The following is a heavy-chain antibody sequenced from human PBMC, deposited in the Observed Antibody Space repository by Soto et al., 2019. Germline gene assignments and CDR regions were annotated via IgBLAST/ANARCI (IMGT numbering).Heavy chain of an antibody. CDR3: ARVGDGIGVPGRIQYFDH. Sequence: PSETLSLTCTVSGGSISTYFWSWIRQPPGKGPEWLGHINYSGNTNYNPSLKNRATMPIDTSKKEFSLNLRSVTATDTAVYYCARVGDGIGVPGRIQYFDHWGQGTLVTVSS. V-gene: IGHV4-59*01. CDR2: INYSGNT. J-gene: IGHJ4*02. D-gene: IGHD3-10*01. CDR1: GGSISTYF.